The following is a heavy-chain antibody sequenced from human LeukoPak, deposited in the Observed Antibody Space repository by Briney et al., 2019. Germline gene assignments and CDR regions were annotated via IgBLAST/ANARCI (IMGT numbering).Heavy chain of an antibody. CDR3: ARGQNIPA. Sequence: GGSLRLSCAASGFSSSDYWMHWVRHAPGKGLVWVSRMNSDGTTTNYADSVKGRFTISRDNAKNTLYLQMNSLRAEDTAVYYCARGQNIPAWGQGTLVTVSS. CDR1: GFSSSDYW. CDR2: MNSDGTTT. J-gene: IGHJ4*02. V-gene: IGHV3-74*01. D-gene: IGHD1/OR15-1a*01.